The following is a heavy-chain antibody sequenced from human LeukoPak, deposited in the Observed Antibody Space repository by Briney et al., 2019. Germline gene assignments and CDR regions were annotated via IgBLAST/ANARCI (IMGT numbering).Heavy chain of an antibody. Sequence: SETLSLTCTVSGGSISSSSYYWGWIRQPPGKGLEWIGSIYYSGSTYYNPSLKSRVTISVDTSKNQFSLKLSPVTAADTAVYYCARGRGLDFWSGYSEFDYWGQGTLVTVSS. CDR2: IYYSGST. D-gene: IGHD3-3*01. J-gene: IGHJ4*02. CDR1: GGSISSSSYY. V-gene: IGHV4-39*01. CDR3: ARGRGLDFWSGYSEFDY.